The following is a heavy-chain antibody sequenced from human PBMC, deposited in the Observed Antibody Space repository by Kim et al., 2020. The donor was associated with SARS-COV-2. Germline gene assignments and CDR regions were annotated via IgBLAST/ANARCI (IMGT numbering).Heavy chain of an antibody. D-gene: IGHD6-19*01. V-gene: IGHV3-21*01. Sequence: GGSLRLSCAASGFTFSSYSMNWVRQAPGKGLEWVSSISSSSSYIYYADSVKGRFTISRDNAKNSLYLQMNSLRAEDTAVYYCASSAYSSGWYVPPFVDYFDYWGQGTLVTVSS. CDR3: ASSAYSSGWYVPPFVDYFDY. CDR2: ISSSSSYI. CDR1: GFTFSSYS. J-gene: IGHJ4*02.